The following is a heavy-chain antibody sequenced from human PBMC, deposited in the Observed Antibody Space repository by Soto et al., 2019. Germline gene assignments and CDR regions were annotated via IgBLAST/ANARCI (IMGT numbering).Heavy chain of an antibody. V-gene: IGHV1-18*01. CDR2: ISAYNGNT. D-gene: IGHD6-13*01. J-gene: IGHJ6*02. CDR3: ARDPDIAAADYYCYYGMDV. CDR1: GYTFTSYG. Sequence: ASVKVSCKASGYTFTSYGISWVRQAPGQGLEWMGWISAYNGNTNYAQKLQGRVTMTTDTSTSTAYMELRSLRSDDTAVYYCARDPDIAAADYYCYYGMDVWGQGTTVTVSS.